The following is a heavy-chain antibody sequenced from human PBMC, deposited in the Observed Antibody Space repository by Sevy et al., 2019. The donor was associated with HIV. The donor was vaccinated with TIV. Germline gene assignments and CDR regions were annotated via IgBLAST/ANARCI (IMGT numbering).Heavy chain of an antibody. J-gene: IGHJ4*02. CDR2: IFRSGIL. CDR1: GGSVGSGIYY. D-gene: IGHD5-12*01. CDR3: ARGYSRTYISPFGF. Sequence: SETLSLTCTVSGGSVGSGIYYWSWIRQPPGRELEFIGYIFRSGILNYNPSLRGRVTMSVDTSKNQFSLRLTSVTAADTAVYYCARGYSRTYISPFGFWGQGTLVTVSS. V-gene: IGHV4-61*01.